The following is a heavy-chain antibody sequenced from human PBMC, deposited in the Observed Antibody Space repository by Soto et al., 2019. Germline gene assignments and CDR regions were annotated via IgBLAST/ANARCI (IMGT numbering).Heavy chain of an antibody. J-gene: IGHJ4*02. Sequence: GGSLRLSCTASGFTFGDYAMSWLRQAPGKGLEWVGFIRSKAYGGTTEYAASVKGRFTISRDDSKSLAYLQMNSLKTEDTAVYYCARDPPVSGTTHYFDYWGQGTLVTVSS. D-gene: IGHD1-7*01. CDR2: IRSKAYGGTT. CDR3: ARDPPVSGTTHYFDY. CDR1: GFTFGDYA. V-gene: IGHV3-49*03.